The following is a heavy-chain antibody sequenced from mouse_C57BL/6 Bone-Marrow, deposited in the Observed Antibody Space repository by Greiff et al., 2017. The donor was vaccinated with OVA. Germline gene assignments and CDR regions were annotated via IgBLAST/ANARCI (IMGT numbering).Heavy chain of an antibody. J-gene: IGHJ2*01. CDR3: HHSSGYPYSFGY. D-gene: IGHD3-2*02. CDR2: IYPGSGSN. Sequence: QVHVKQPGAELVKPGASVKMSCKASGYTFTSYWITWVKQRPGQGLEWIGDIYPGSGSNNYNEKFKSKATLTVDTSSSKAYMQLSSLTSEDSSVSYCHHSSGYPYSFGYWGQGTTLTVSS. V-gene: IGHV1-55*01. CDR1: GYTFTSYW.